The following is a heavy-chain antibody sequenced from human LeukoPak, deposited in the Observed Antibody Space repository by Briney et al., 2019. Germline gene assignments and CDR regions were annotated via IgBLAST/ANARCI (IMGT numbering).Heavy chain of an antibody. Sequence: GGSLRLSCAASGFTVSSNYMSWVRQAPGKGLEWVSVIYSGGSTYYADSVKGRFTISRDNSKNTLYLQMNSLRAEDTAVYYCARDPSEDYGGFDYWGQGTLVTVSS. CDR3: ARDPSEDYGGFDY. D-gene: IGHD4-23*01. V-gene: IGHV3-53*01. CDR1: GFTVSSNY. CDR2: IYSGGST. J-gene: IGHJ4*02.